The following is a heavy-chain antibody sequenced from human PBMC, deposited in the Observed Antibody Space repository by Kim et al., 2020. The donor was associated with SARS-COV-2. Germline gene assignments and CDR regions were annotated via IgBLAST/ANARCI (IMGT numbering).Heavy chain of an antibody. D-gene: IGHD2-2*01. Sequence: SETLSLTCAVYGGSFSGYYWSWIRQPPGKGLEWIGEINHSGSTNYNPSLKSRVTISVDTSKNQFSLKLSSVTAADTAVYYCARGKRGVVPVTYYYYGMDVWGQGTTVTVSS. V-gene: IGHV4-34*01. CDR1: GGSFSGYY. CDR3: ARGKRGVVPVTYYYYGMDV. CDR2: INHSGST. J-gene: IGHJ6*02.